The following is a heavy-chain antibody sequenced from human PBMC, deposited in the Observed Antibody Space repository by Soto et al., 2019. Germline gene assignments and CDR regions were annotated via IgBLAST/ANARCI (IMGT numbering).Heavy chain of an antibody. CDR3: AKDQVDVVATSKDAFDV. D-gene: IGHD5-12*01. V-gene: IGHV3-23*01. Sequence: EVQLLESGGGLVQPGGSLRLSCAASGFTFSSCAMTWVRQAPGKGLEWVSATSGSGGSTYYADSVKGRFTISLDNSKNTLYMQMNSLRAEDTAVYYCAKDQVDVVATSKDAFDVWGQGTMVAVSS. CDR1: GFTFSSCA. CDR2: TSGSGGST. J-gene: IGHJ3*01.